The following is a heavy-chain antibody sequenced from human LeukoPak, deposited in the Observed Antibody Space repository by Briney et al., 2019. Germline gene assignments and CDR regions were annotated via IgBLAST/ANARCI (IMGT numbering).Heavy chain of an antibody. CDR2: IKGDGIST. Sequence: SGGSLRLSCAASGFDFSSNWMHWVRHAPGLGLVWVSRIKGDGISTNYADSVKGRFTISRDNSKNTLHLQMNSLRTGDTAFYYCARVGSGSYLKGYFDYWGQGTLVSVSS. CDR1: GFDFSSNW. V-gene: IGHV3-74*01. J-gene: IGHJ4*02. CDR3: ARVGSGSYLKGYFDY. D-gene: IGHD3-16*02.